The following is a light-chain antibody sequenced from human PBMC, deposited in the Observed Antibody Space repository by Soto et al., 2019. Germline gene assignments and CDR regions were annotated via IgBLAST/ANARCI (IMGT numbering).Light chain of an antibody. CDR2: DVS. CDR1: SSEVGGYNY. CDR3: SSYTTSNTRQIV. Sequence: QFALTQPASVSGSPGQSINISCTGTSSEVGGYNYVSWYQHHPGKAPKLIIYDVSNRPSGVSNPFSGSKSGNTASLTISGLQPEDEADYYCSSYTTSNTRQIVFGTGTKVTVL. V-gene: IGLV2-14*03. J-gene: IGLJ1*01.